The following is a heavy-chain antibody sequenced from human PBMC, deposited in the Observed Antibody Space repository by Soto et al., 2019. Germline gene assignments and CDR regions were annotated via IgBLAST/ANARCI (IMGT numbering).Heavy chain of an antibody. CDR2: ISSSSSYI. V-gene: IGHV3-21*01. CDR1: GFTFSSYS. J-gene: IGHJ6*02. D-gene: IGHD3-10*01. CDR3: ARDRARYYYYYGMDV. Sequence: EVQLVESGGGLVKPRGSLRLSCAASGFTFSSYSMNWVRQAPGKGLEWVSSISSSSSYIYYADSVKGRFTISRDNAKNSLYLQMNSLRAEDTAVYYCARDRARYYYYYGMDVWGQGTTVTVSS.